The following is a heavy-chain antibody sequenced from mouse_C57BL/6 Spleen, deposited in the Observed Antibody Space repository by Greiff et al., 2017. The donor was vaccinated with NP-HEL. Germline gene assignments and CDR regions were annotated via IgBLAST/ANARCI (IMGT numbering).Heavy chain of an antibody. J-gene: IGHJ3*01. D-gene: IGHD4-1*01. CDR3: AQTGPWFAY. CDR2: INPNNGGT. V-gene: IGHV1-18*01. CDR1: GYTFTDYN. Sequence: VQLQQSGPELVKPGASVKIPCKASGYTFTDYNMDWVKQSHGKSLEWIGDINPNNGGTIYNQKFKGKATLTVDKSSSTAYMELRSLTSEDTAVYYCAQTGPWFAYWGQGTLVTVSA.